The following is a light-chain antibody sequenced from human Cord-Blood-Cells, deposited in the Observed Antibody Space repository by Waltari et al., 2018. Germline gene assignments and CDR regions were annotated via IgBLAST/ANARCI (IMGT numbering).Light chain of an antibody. CDR1: QSVLYSSNNKNY. Sequence: DIVMTQSPDSLAVSLGERDTINCKSSQSVLYSSNNKNYLAWYQQTPGQPPKLLIYWASTRESGVPDRFSGSGSGTDFTLTISSLQAEDVAVYYCQQYYSTPYTFGQGTKLEIK. CDR2: WAS. CDR3: QQYYSTPYT. J-gene: IGKJ2*01. V-gene: IGKV4-1*01.